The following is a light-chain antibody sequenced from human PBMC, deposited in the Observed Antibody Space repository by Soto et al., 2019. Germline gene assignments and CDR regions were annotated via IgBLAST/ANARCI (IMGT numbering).Light chain of an antibody. CDR1: QDISNY. CDR3: QQYDNLPFT. J-gene: IGKJ3*01. CDR2: DAS. Sequence: DIQMTQSPSSLSASVGDRVTITCQASQDISNYLNWYRQKPGKAPKLLIYDASNLETGVPSRFSGSGSGTDFTFTISSLQPEDIATYYCQQYDNLPFTFDPGTKVDIK. V-gene: IGKV1-33*01.